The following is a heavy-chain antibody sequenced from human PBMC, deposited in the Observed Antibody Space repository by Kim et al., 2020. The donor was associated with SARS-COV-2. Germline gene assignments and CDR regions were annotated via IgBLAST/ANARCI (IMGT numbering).Heavy chain of an antibody. Sequence: RFTISRDNSKNTLYLQMNSLRAEDTAVYYCAKDPQRGYSYGWGYYYYGMDVWGQGTTVTVSS. V-gene: IGHV3-30*02. D-gene: IGHD5-18*01. J-gene: IGHJ6*02. CDR3: AKDPQRGYSYGWGYYYYGMDV.